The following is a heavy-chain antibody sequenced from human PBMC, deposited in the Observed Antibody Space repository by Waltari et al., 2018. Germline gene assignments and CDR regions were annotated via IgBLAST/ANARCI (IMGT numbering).Heavy chain of an antibody. CDR3: AKEAGMIVALLAYFDY. D-gene: IGHD3-22*01. J-gene: IGHJ4*02. CDR2: ISSISSTI. Sequence: EVQLVESGGGLVQPGGSLRLSCAASGFTFSSYSMNWVRQAPGKGLELVSYISSISSTIYYADSVKGRFTISRDNSKNTLYLQMNSLRAEDTAVYYCAKEAGMIVALLAYFDYWGQGTLVTVSS. CDR1: GFTFSSYS. V-gene: IGHV3-48*01.